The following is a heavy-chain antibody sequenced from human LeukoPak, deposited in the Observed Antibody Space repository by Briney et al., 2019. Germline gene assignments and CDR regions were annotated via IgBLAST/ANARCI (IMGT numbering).Heavy chain of an antibody. CDR1: GFTFSNYW. Sequence: PGGSLRLSCAASGFTFSNYWLTWVRQAPGQGLEWVANIKQVGSEKHYVDSVKGRFTISRDNAKNSLYLQMNSLRAEGTAVYYCARDRQIAYWGQGTLVTVSS. V-gene: IGHV3-7*01. CDR2: IKQVGSEK. J-gene: IGHJ4*02. CDR3: ARDRQIAY.